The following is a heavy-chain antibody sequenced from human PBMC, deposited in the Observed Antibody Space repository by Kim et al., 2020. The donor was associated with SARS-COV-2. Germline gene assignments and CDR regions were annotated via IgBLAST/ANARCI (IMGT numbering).Heavy chain of an antibody. D-gene: IGHD2-15*01. CDR1: GFTFSDYY. Sequence: GGSLRLSCAASGFTFSDYYMSWIRQAPGKGLEWVSYISSSSSYTNYADSVKGRFTISRDNAKNSLYLQMNSLRAEDTAVYYCARVQGWFTGIHYYYYGMDVWGQGTTVTVSS. CDR3: ARVQGWFTGIHYYYYGMDV. V-gene: IGHV3-11*05. J-gene: IGHJ6*02. CDR2: ISSSSSYT.